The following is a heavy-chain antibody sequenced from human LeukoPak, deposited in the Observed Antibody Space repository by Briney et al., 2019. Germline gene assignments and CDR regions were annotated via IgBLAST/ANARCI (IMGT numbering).Heavy chain of an antibody. J-gene: IGHJ4*02. Sequence: GGSLRLSCAASGFSVSNYYMSWVRQPPGKGLEWVSVMYTGGGRYYGDSVKGIFTISRDNSKNTVFLQMNSLRVEDTALYYCTRGQSYCGADCYSDWGQGTLVTVSS. CDR3: TRGQSYCGADCYSD. CDR1: GFSVSNYY. D-gene: IGHD2-21*02. CDR2: MYTGGGR. V-gene: IGHV3-66*01.